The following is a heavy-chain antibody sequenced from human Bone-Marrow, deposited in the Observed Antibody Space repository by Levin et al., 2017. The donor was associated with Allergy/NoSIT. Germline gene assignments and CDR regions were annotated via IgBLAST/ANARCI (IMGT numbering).Heavy chain of an antibody. CDR2: IDKRGNT. Sequence: KGLEWIGNIDKRGNTNYNPSLKSRVTISSDTSRNHFSLRLRSVTSPDSGFYYCARGGYCSGSACLSFYGLDVWGQGTAVTVSS. J-gene: IGHJ6*02. V-gene: IGHV4-61*03. D-gene: IGHD2-15*01. CDR3: ARGGYCSGSACLSFYGLDV.